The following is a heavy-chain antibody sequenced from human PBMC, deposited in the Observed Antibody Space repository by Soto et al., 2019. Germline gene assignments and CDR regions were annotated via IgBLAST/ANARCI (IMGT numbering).Heavy chain of an antibody. CDR2: IWNDGSNE. V-gene: IGHV3-33*01. CDR3: ARDQTDSGGYSDS. D-gene: IGHD3-22*01. Sequence: PGGSLRLSCEASGFNFSSYGIHWVRQAQGKGLEWVAIIWNDGSNEYYADCVKGRFTISRDNSKNTVYLQVSKLRAEDTAVYFCARDQTDSGGYSDSWGQGTLVTVAS. CDR1: GFNFSSYG. J-gene: IGHJ4*02.